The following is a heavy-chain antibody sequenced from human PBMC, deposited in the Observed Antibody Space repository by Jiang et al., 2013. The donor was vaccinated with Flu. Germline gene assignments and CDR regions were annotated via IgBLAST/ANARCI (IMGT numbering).Heavy chain of an antibody. Sequence: AEVKKPGASVKVSCKASGYTFTSYGISWVRQAPGQGLEWMGWISAYNGNTNYAQKLQGRVTMTTDTSTSTAYMELRSLRSDDTAVYYCARVLDIAVAGTSEWVNFDYWGQGTLVTVSS. D-gene: IGHD6-19*01. V-gene: IGHV1-18*01. CDR1: GYTFTSYG. J-gene: IGHJ4*02. CDR3: ARVLDIAVAGTSEWVNFDY. CDR2: ISAYNGNT.